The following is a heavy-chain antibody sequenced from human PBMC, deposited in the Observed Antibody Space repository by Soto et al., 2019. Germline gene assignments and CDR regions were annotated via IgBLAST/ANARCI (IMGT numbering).Heavy chain of an antibody. Sequence: QVQLVQSGAEVKKPGASVTVSCKTSGYTFSNYGINWVRQAPGQGLEWMGWISGYNGNTNYAQTVQGRVTMTTDTSTGTVYMELRSLQSDDPAIYYCSRFIMVGGWFDPNYYHGMDVWGQGTTVTVSS. J-gene: IGHJ6*02. CDR3: SRFIMVGGWFDPNYYHGMDV. CDR2: ISGYNGNT. CDR1: GYTFSNYG. V-gene: IGHV1-18*01. D-gene: IGHD6-19*01.